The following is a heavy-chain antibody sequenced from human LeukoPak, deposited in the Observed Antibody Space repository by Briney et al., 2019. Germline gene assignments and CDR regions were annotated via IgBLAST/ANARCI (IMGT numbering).Heavy chain of an antibody. V-gene: IGHV1-2*02. J-gene: IGHJ4*02. D-gene: IGHD3-22*01. CDR2: INPNSGGT. CDR1: GCTFTGYY. Sequence: ASVKVSCKASGCTFTGYYIHWVRQAPGQGLEWMGWINPNSGGTNYAQKFQGRVTMTRDTSISTAYMGLSRLRSDDTAVYYCARNLYYYDSSGYYYELMYYFDYWGQGTLVTVSS. CDR3: ARNLYYYDSSGYYYELMYYFDY.